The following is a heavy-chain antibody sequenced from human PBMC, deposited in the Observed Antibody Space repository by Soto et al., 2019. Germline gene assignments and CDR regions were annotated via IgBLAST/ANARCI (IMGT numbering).Heavy chain of an antibody. Sequence: EVKLLESGGDLVQPGGSLRLSCATSGFTFSSYAMSWVRQAPGKGLEWVSVISGSDGSTYYADSVKGRFTIYRDNSKNTLCLQMNSMRGEDTAVYYCAKKAGLVSLYPPEFDPRGQGTLVTVSA. CDR1: GFTFSSYA. CDR3: AKKAGLVSLYPPEFDP. CDR2: ISGSDGST. J-gene: IGHJ5*02. V-gene: IGHV3-23*01. D-gene: IGHD2-8*01.